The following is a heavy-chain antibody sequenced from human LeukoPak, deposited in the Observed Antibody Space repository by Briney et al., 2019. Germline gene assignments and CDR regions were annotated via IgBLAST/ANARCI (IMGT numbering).Heavy chain of an antibody. CDR1: GFTFSNYA. V-gene: IGHV3-23*01. CDR3: ARAGGTVTTEGPDAALDY. J-gene: IGHJ4*02. D-gene: IGHD4-17*01. Sequence: GGSLRLSCVASGFTFSNYAMTWVRQAPGKGLEWVSALRNSGSTPYYADSVKGRFTISRDNSQNTLYLQMNSLRAEDTAVYYCARAGGTVTTEGPDAALDYWGQGTPVTVSS. CDR2: LRNSGSTP.